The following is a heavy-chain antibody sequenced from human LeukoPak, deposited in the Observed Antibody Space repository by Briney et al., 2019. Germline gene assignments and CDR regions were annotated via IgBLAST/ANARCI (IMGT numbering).Heavy chain of an antibody. CDR2: IYYRGNT. Sequence: SETLSLTCIVSGGSTNYYYWSWIRQSPGNGLEWIGNIYYRGNTNYNPSLESRVAISLDKSNNQFSLNLTSVTAADTAAYYCARGVLVGARGQYYFDYWGQGTLVTVSS. CDR1: GGSTNYYY. D-gene: IGHD1-26*01. CDR3: ARGVLVGARGQYYFDY. J-gene: IGHJ4*02. V-gene: IGHV4-59*01.